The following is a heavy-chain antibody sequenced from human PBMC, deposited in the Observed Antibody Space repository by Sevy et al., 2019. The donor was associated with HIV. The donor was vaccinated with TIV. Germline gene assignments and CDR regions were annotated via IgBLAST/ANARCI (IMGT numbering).Heavy chain of an antibody. J-gene: IGHJ4*02. CDR3: ARPGSGWFEFDS. CDR2: IGSTGPTI. V-gene: IGHV3-48*02. Sequence: GGSLRLSCVSSGFTFSRYSMNWVRQAPGKGLEWVSNIGSTGPTIYYADSVKGRFTISRDNAKNSLYLQMNSLREEDTAVYYCARPGSGWFEFDSWGQGTLVTVSS. D-gene: IGHD6-19*01. CDR1: GFTFSRYS.